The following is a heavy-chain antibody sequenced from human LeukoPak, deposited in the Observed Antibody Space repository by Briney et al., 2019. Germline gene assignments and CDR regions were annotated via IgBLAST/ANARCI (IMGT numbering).Heavy chain of an antibody. CDR2: IIPIYGTA. Sequence: ASVKVSCKISGGTFSNYPIVWVRQAPGRRLEWLGGIIPIYGTANYVEKVQGRFSLTAHESTATAYMELTSLTSDDTAMYFCATHTGGYNYWWFDIWGEGTLVTVSS. J-gene: IGHJ5*02. D-gene: IGHD5-24*01. V-gene: IGHV1-69*13. CDR3: ATHTGGYNYWWFDI. CDR1: GGTFSNYP.